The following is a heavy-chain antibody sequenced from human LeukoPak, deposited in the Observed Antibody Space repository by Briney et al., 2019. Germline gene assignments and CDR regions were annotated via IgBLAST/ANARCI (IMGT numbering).Heavy chain of an antibody. Sequence: PSETLSLTYAVYGGSFSGYYWSWIRQPPGKGLEWIGEINHSGSTNYNPSLKSRVTISVDTSKNQFSLKLSSVTAADTAVYYCARGSGYCGGDCYPRPYYYYYGMDVWGQGTTVTVSS. CDR2: INHSGST. CDR3: ARGSGYCGGDCYPRPYYYYYGMDV. J-gene: IGHJ6*02. CDR1: GGSFSGYY. V-gene: IGHV4-34*01. D-gene: IGHD2-21*02.